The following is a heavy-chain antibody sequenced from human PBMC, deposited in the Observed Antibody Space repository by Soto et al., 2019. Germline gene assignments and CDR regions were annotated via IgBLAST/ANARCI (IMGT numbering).Heavy chain of an antibody. Sequence: QVQLVQSGAEVKKPGASVKVSCKASGDPFSNYDMKWVRQATGQGLEWMGWMNPNIGNPGYARKFQGRVTMTRNTSITTVYMELSSLRSEDTAVYYCARGRNGMDGWGQGTTVTVSS. CDR3: ARGRNGMDG. CDR1: GDPFSNYD. CDR2: MNPNIGNP. J-gene: IGHJ6*02. V-gene: IGHV1-8*01.